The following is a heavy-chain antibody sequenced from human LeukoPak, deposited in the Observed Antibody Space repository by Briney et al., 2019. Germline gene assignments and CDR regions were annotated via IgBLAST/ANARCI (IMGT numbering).Heavy chain of an antibody. Sequence: GGSLRLSCAVSGISLSNYGMSWVRQAPGKGLEWVAVISGSGGSTNYADSVKGRFTIYRDNPKNTLYLQMNRLRAEDTAVYFCAKRGVVIRVILVGFHKEAYYFDSWGQGALVTVSS. V-gene: IGHV3-23*01. CDR1: GISLSNYG. CDR3: AKRGVVIRVILVGFHKEAYYFDS. J-gene: IGHJ4*02. D-gene: IGHD3-22*01. CDR2: ISGSGGST.